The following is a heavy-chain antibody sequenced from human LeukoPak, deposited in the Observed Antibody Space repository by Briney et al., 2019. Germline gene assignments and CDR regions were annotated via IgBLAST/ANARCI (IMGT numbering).Heavy chain of an antibody. V-gene: IGHV3-21*01. CDR1: GFTFSSYS. CDR3: AKDKAHYYDSSSYFDY. D-gene: IGHD3-22*01. Sequence: GGSLRLSCAASGFTFSSYSMNWVRQAPGKGLEWVSSISSSSSYIYYADSVKGRFTISRDNAKNSLYLQMNSLRAEDTAVYYCAKDKAHYYDSSSYFDYWGQGTLVTVSS. J-gene: IGHJ4*02. CDR2: ISSSSSYI.